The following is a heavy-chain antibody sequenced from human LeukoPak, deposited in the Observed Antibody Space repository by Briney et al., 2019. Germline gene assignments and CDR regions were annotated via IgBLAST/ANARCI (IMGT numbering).Heavy chain of an antibody. V-gene: IGHV4-34*01. CDR1: GGSFSGYY. D-gene: IGHD6-13*01. CDR3: ARSTSWVRSFDI. Sequence: SETLSLTCAVYGGSFSGYYWSWIRQPPGKGLEWIGEINHSGSTSYNPSLKSRVTISVDTSNIQFSLKLSSVTAADTAVYYCARSTSWVRSFDIWGQGTMVTVSS. J-gene: IGHJ3*02. CDR2: INHSGST.